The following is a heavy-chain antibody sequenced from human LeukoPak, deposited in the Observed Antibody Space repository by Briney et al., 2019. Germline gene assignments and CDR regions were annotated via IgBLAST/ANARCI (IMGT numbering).Heavy chain of an antibody. Sequence: SVKVSCKASGGTFSSYAISWVRQAPGQGLEWMGGIIPIFGTANYAQKFQGRVTITADESTSTAYMELSSLRSEDTAVYYCARGGDWNYAFDIWGQGTMVTVSS. J-gene: IGHJ3*02. V-gene: IGHV1-69*13. D-gene: IGHD1-7*01. CDR2: IIPIFGTA. CDR3: ARGGDWNYAFDI. CDR1: GGTFSSYA.